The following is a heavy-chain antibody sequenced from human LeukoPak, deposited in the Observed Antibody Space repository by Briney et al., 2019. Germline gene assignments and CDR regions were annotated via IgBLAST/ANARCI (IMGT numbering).Heavy chain of an antibody. J-gene: IGHJ4*02. CDR1: GGSISSSSYY. CDR3: ARAKVVPAAIGY. CDR2: IYYSGST. V-gene: IGHV4-39*07. D-gene: IGHD2-2*01. Sequence: SETLSLTCTVSGGSISSSSYYWGWIRQPPGKGLEWSGSIYYSGSTYYNPSLKSRVTISVDTSKNQFSLKLSSVTAADTAVYYCARAKVVPAAIGYWGQGTLVTVSS.